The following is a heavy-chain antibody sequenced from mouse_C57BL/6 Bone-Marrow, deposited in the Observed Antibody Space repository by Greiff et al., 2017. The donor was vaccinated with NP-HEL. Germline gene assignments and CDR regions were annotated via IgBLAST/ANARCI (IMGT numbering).Heavy chain of an antibody. CDR2: ISSGGSYP. D-gene: IGHD2-5*01. V-gene: IGHV5-6*01. J-gene: IGHJ2*01. CDR3: ARHYYSNYFDY. Sequence: EVQLKESGGDLVKPGGSLKLSCAASGFTFSSYGMSWVRQTPDKRLEWVATISSGGSYPYYPDSVKGRFTISRDNAKNTLYLQMSSLKSEDTAMYYCARHYYSNYFDYWGQGTTLTVSS. CDR1: GFTFSSYG.